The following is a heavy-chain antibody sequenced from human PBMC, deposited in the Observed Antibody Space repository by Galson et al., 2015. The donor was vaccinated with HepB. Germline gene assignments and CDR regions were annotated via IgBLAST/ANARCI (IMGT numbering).Heavy chain of an antibody. V-gene: IGHV3-64D*06. CDR2: ITKNGDNT. Sequence: LRLSCAASGFSFSDYGMHWVRQAPGKGLEYVSTITKNGDNTYYADSLKGGFTISRDNSKNTLYLQMSGLRVEDTALYYCVKDGTATMTHLDYWGQGTLVTVSS. CDR3: VKDGTATMTHLDY. CDR1: GFSFSDYG. J-gene: IGHJ4*02. D-gene: IGHD5-12*01.